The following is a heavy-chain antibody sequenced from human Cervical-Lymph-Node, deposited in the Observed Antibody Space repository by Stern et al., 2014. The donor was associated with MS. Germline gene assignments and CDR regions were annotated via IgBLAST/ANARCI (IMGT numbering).Heavy chain of an antibody. V-gene: IGHV3-73*01. CDR3: VSDGSGWRN. D-gene: IGHD3-10*01. CDR2: IRSKSNAYTA. CDR1: GILFSGAS. J-gene: IGHJ4*02. Sequence: EVQLEESGGGLVQPGGSLKLSCAASGILFSGASMHWVRQPSGKGLEWIGRIRSKSNAYTATYTASVKGRFTISRDDSKSTAYLHLNSLKTEDTAVYYCVSDGSGWRNWGQGTLVTVSS.